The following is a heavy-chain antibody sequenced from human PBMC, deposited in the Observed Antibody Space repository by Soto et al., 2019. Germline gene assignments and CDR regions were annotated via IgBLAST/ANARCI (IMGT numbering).Heavy chain of an antibody. CDR2: IIPIFGTA. CDR3: ARTTTTGTPDDAFDI. CDR1: GGTFSSYA. J-gene: IGHJ3*02. V-gene: IGHV1-69*13. Sequence: SSVKVSCKASGGTFSSYAISWVRQAPGQGLEWMGGIIPIFGTANYAQKFQGRVTITADESTSTAYMELSSLRSEDTAVYYCARTTTTGTPDDAFDIWRHGTMVSASS. D-gene: IGHD4-17*01.